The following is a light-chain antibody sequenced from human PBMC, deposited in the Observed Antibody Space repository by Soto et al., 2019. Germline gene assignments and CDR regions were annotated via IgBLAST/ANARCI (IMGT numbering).Light chain of an antibody. CDR3: QQYGNSPWT. CDR1: QSGVNNY. J-gene: IGKJ1*01. V-gene: IGKV3-20*01. CDR2: GAS. Sequence: ASQSGVNNYLAWYQHKPGQAPRLLIYGASNRATGIPARFSGSGSGTDFTLTISRLEPEDFAVYYCQQYGNSPWTFGQGTKVDIK.